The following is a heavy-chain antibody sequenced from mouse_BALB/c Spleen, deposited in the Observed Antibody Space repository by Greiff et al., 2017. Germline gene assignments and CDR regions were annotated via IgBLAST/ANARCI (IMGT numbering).Heavy chain of an antibody. Sequence: LQQSGAELVRPGALVKLSCKASGFNIKDYYMHWVKQRPEQGLEWIGWIDPENGNTIYDPKFQGKASITADTSSNTAYLQLSSLTSEDTAVYYCAIMIPFAYWGQGTLVTVSA. D-gene: IGHD2-3*01. J-gene: IGHJ3*01. CDR1: GFNIKDYY. CDR3: AIMIPFAY. CDR2: IDPENGNT. V-gene: IGHV14-1*02.